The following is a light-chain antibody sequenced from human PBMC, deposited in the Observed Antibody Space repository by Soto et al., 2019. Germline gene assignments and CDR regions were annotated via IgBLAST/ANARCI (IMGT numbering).Light chain of an antibody. CDR2: SNN. V-gene: IGLV1-44*01. CDR3: ATWDDSLNGPV. J-gene: IGLJ2*01. Sequence: QAVVTQAPSASGTPGQRVTISCSGSSSNIGSNTVNWYQQLPGTAPKLLLFSNNQRPSGVPDRFSGSKSGTSASLAISGLQSEDEADYYCATWDDSLNGPVFGGGTKLTVL. CDR1: SSNIGSNT.